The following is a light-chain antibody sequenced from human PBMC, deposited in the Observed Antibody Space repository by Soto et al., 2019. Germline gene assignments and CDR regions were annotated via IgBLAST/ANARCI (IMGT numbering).Light chain of an antibody. J-gene: IGLJ2*01. CDR1: NSDVGAYNC. V-gene: IGLV2-11*01. CDR2: DVS. CDR3: CSYAGTVTHVV. Sequence: QSALTQPRSVSGSPGQSVTISCAGTNSDVGAYNCVSWYQHHPGKAPKLMIYDVSKRPSGVPDRFSGSKSGNTASLTISGLQAEDEADYYCCSYAGTVTHVVFGGGTKVTVL.